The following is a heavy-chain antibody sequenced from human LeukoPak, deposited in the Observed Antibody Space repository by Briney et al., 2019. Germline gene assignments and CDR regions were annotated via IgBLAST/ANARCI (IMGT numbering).Heavy chain of an antibody. CDR2: IIPIFGTA. CDR1: GGTFSSYA. V-gene: IGHV1-69*13. D-gene: IGHD6-6*01. Sequence: GASVKVSCKASGGTFSSYAISWVRQAPGQGLEWMGGIIPIFGTANYAQKFQGRVTITADESTSTAYMELSSLRSEDTAVYYCARGRYSSSSGYYYYMDAWGKGTTVTVSS. J-gene: IGHJ6*03. CDR3: ARGRYSSSSGYYYYMDA.